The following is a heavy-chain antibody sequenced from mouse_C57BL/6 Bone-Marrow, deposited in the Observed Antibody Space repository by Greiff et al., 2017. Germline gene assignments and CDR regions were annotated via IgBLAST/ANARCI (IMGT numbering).Heavy chain of an antibody. CDR3: ARPPCYSNAPFAY. J-gene: IGHJ3*01. CDR1: GYTFTSYW. V-gene: IGHV1-53*01. Sequence: VQLQQSGTELVKPGASVKLSCKASGYTFTSYWMHWVKQRPGQGLEWIGNINPSNGGTDYNEKFKSKATLTVDTSSSTAYMQLSSLTSTDTAVYYCARPPCYSNAPFAYWGQGTLVTVSA. D-gene: IGHD2-5*01. CDR2: INPSNGGT.